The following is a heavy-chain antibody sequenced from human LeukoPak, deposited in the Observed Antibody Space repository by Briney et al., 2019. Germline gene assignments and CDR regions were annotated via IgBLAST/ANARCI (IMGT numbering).Heavy chain of an antibody. CDR1: GFTFSTYW. CDR2: ISGSGDST. D-gene: IGHD6-13*01. Sequence: GGSLRLSCAASGFTFSTYWMSWVRQAPGKGLEWVSVISGSGDSTYYADSVKGRFSISRDNPKNTLYLQMNSLRAEDTAVYYCAKDRQAAAPNVRFDPWGQGTLVTVSS. V-gene: IGHV3-23*01. CDR3: AKDRQAAAPNVRFDP. J-gene: IGHJ5*02.